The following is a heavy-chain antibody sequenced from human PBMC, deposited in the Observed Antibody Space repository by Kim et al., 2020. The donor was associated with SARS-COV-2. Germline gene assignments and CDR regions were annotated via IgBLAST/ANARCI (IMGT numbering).Heavy chain of an antibody. J-gene: IGHJ4*02. V-gene: IGHV3-23*01. D-gene: IGHD2-15*01. CDR2: VSETGENT. CDR3: ATNVAASEPFDY. CDR1: GFTFSDHA. Sequence: GGSLRLSCAASGFTFSDHAMTWVRQAPGKGLEWVSAVSETGENTYYADSVKGRFTISRDNSKNTVDLPMNSLTADDAAIYFCATNVAASEPFDYWGQGTLVTISS.